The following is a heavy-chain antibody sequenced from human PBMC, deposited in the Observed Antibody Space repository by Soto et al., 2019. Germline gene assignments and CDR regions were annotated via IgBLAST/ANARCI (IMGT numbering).Heavy chain of an antibody. V-gene: IGHV4-39*01. D-gene: IGHD5-12*01. J-gene: IGHJ6*03. CDR3: ARISVASRYMDV. CDR1: GGSISSSSYY. Sequence: SETLSLTCTVSGGSISSSSYYWGWIRQSPGKGLEWIGSFYYSGSTYYSPSLKSRVTISGDTSKKQISLRLSSVTAADTAVYYCARISVASRYMDVSGKGSTVTVSS. CDR2: FYYSGST.